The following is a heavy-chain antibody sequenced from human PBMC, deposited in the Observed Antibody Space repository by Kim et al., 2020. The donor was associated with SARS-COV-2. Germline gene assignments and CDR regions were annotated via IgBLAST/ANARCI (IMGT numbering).Heavy chain of an antibody. V-gene: IGHV3-23*01. J-gene: IGHJ4*02. D-gene: IGHD2-21*02. CDR1: GFTFSSYA. CDR3: AKGGGVHIVVVTATHYYFDY. Sequence: GGSLRLSCAASGFTFSSYAMSWVRQAPGKGLEWVSAISGSGGSTYYADSVKGRFTISRDNSKNTLYLQMNSLRAEDTAVYYCAKGGGVHIVVVTATHYYFDYWGQGTLVTVSS. CDR2: ISGSGGST.